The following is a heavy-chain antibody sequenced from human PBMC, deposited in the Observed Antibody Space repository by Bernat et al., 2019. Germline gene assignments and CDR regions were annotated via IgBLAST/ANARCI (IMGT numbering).Heavy chain of an antibody. CDR2: ISAYNGNT. CDR1: FTSYG. J-gene: IGHJ3*02. D-gene: IGHD6-13*01. Sequence: FTSYGISWVRQAPGQGLEWMGWISAYNGNTNYAQKLQGRVTMTTETSTSTAYLALRSLRSDDTAVYYCERDGAGSSWSTDAFVIWG. CDR3: ERDGAGSSWSTDAFVI. V-gene: IGHV1-18*01.